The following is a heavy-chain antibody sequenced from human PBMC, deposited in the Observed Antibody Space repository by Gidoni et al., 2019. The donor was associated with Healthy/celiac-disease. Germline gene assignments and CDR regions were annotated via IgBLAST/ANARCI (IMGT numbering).Heavy chain of an antibody. D-gene: IGHD1-26*01. Sequence: EVQLVESGGGLIQPGGSLRLSCAASGFTVSSNYMSWVRQAPGKGLEWVSVIYSGGSTYYADSVKGRFTISRDNSKNTLYLQMNSLRAEDTAVYYCARAVVGATSYFDYWGQGTLVTVSS. CDR2: IYSGGST. J-gene: IGHJ4*02. CDR1: GFTVSSNY. V-gene: IGHV3-53*01. CDR3: ARAVVGATSYFDY.